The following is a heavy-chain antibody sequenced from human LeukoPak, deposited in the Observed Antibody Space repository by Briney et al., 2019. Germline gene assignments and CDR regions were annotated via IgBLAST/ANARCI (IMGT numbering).Heavy chain of an antibody. CDR2: ISGGST. CDR1: GFTVSSNE. CDR3: ARRRLNSGSYYRDYYGMDV. J-gene: IGHJ6*02. V-gene: IGHV3-38-3*01. Sequence: GGSLRLSCAASGFTVSSNEMSWVRQAPGKGLEWVSSISGGSTYYADSRKGRFTISRDNSKNTLHLQMNSLRAEDTAVYYCARRRLNSGSYYRDYYGMDVWGQGTTVTVSS. D-gene: IGHD1-26*01.